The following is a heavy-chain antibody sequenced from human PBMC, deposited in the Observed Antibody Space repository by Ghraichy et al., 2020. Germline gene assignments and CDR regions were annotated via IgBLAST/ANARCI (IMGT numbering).Heavy chain of an antibody. CDR2: IYISGNT. CDR1: GGSIRNNY. J-gene: IGHJ5*02. CDR3: ARGGTYASGFET. Sequence: SDTLSLTCNVSGGSIRNNYWSWIRQPAGKGLEWIGRIYISGNTDYNPSLHNRATMSIDPSKNQFSLRLESVTAADTAVYYCARGGTYASGFETWGQGIMVTVSS. D-gene: IGHD1-26*01. V-gene: IGHV4-4*07.